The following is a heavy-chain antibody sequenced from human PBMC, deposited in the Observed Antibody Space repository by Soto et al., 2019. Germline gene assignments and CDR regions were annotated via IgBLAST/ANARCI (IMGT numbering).Heavy chain of an antibody. CDR2: INDDGSST. CDR1: GFTFSMYW. Sequence: LRLSCAASGFTFSMYWMHWVRQVPGKGPEWVSRINDDGSSTNYADSVKGRFTISRDNAKNTLYLQMNDLRAEDTAVYYCTRGPRSTSTGTGAFWGQGTLVTVSS. V-gene: IGHV3-74*01. CDR3: TRGPRSTSTGTGAF. D-gene: IGHD1-1*01. J-gene: IGHJ4*02.